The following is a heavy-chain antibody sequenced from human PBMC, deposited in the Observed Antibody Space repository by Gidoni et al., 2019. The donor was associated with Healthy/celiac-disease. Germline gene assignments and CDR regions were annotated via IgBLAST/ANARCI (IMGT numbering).Heavy chain of an antibody. J-gene: IGHJ4*02. CDR2: ISYDGSNK. CDR1: GFTFSRYA. CDR3: AKGGYSYGTIDY. Sequence: QVQLVESGGGVVQPGRSLRLSCAASGFTFSRYAMHWVRQAPGKGLEWVAVISYDGSNKYYADSVKGRFTISRDNSKNTLYLQMNSLRAEDTAVYYCAKGGYSYGTIDYWGQGTLVTVSS. D-gene: IGHD5-18*01. V-gene: IGHV3-30-3*01.